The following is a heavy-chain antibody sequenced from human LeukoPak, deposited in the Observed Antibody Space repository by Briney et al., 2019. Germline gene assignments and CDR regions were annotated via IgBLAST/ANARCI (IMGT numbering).Heavy chain of an antibody. CDR3: ARETLSSGWYPNYYGMDV. CDR1: GFTFRSYW. D-gene: IGHD6-19*01. J-gene: IGHJ6*02. V-gene: IGHV3-74*01. CDR2: INSDGSST. Sequence: GGSLRLSCAASGFTFRSYWMHWVRQAPGKGPVWVSRINSDGSSTSYADSVKGRFTISRDNAKNTLYLQMNSLRAEDTAVYYCARETLSSGWYPNYYGMDVWGQGTTVTVSS.